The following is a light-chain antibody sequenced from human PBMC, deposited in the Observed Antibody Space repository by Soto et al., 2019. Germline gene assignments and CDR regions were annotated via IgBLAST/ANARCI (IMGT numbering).Light chain of an antibody. V-gene: IGLV2-14*01. CDR2: DVD. J-gene: IGLJ1*01. CDR3: SSYTSSSTYV. CDR1: SSDVGGYNC. Sequence: QSALTQPASVSGSPGQSITISCTGTSSDVGGYNCVSWYQQSPGRAPKLMISDVDIRPSGVSNRFSGSKSGNTASLTISGLQAEDEADYYCSSYTSSSTYVFGTGTKLTVL.